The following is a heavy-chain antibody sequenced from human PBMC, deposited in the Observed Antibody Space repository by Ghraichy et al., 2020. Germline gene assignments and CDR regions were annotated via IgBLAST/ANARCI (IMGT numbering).Heavy chain of an antibody. CDR3: ARDSSLTTVIPPLFDY. D-gene: IGHD4-11*01. CDR1: GYTFTGYY. CDR2: INPNSGGT. Sequence: AAVKVSCKASGYTFTGYYMHWVRQAPGQGLEWMGWINPNSGGTNYAQKFQGRVTMTRDTSISTAYMELSRLRSDDTAVYYCARDSSLTTVIPPLFDYWGQGTLVTVSS. J-gene: IGHJ4*02. V-gene: IGHV1-2*02.